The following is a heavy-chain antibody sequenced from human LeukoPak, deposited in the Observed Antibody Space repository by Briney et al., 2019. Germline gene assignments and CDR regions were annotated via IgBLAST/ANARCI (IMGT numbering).Heavy chain of an antibody. CDR2: ISNSGNT. D-gene: IGHD6-19*01. CDR3: AGGLQIAVAGRVYFAY. Sequence: SETLSLTCAVYGGSFSGYYWSWIRQPPGKGLEWIGSISNSGNTYYNPSLKSPVTMSVDTSKNQFSLNLSPVTAADTAVYYCAGGLQIAVAGRVYFAYWGQGTLVTVSS. CDR1: GGSFSGYY. V-gene: IGHV4-34*01. J-gene: IGHJ4*02.